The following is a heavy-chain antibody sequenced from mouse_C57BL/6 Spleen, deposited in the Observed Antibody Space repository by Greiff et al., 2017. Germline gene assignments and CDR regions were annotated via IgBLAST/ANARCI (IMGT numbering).Heavy chain of an antibody. CDR2: IYPGDGDT. CDR3: ARDSNYGYFDY. CDR1: GYAFSSYW. Sequence: QVHVKQSGAELVKPGASVKISCKASGYAFSSYWMNWVKQRPGKGVEWIGQIYPGDGDTNYNGKFKGKATLTADKSSSTAYMQLSSLTSEDSAVYFCARDSNYGYFDYWGQGTTLTVSS. V-gene: IGHV1-80*01. J-gene: IGHJ2*01. D-gene: IGHD2-5*01.